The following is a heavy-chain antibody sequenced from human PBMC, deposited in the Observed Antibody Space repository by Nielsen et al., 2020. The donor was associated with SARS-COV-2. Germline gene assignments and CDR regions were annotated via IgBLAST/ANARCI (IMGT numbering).Heavy chain of an antibody. CDR3: ANRIAAAVH. D-gene: IGHD6-13*01. CDR2: ISGSGGST. Sequence: VRQPPGKGLEWVSAISGSGGSTYYADSVKGRFTISRDNSKNTLYLQMNSLRAEDTAVYYCANRIAAAVHWGQGTLVTVSS. J-gene: IGHJ4*02. V-gene: IGHV3-23*01.